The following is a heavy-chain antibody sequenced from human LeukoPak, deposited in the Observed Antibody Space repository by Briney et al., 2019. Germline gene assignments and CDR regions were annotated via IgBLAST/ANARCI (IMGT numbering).Heavy chain of an antibody. CDR3: AKTDLYYYASSGYYAL. CDR2: ISGSGGST. J-gene: IGHJ4*02. D-gene: IGHD3-22*01. Sequence: GGSLRLSCAASGFTFSSYAMRWVRQAPGRGLEWVSSISGSGGSTYYADSVKGRFTISRDNSQNTLYLQMNSLRAEDTAVYYCAKTDLYYYASSGYYALWGQGTLVTVSS. V-gene: IGHV3-23*01. CDR1: GFTFSSYA.